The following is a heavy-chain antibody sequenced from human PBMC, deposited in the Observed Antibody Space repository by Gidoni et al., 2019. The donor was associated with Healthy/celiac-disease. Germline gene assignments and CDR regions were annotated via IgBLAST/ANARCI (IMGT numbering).Heavy chain of an antibody. D-gene: IGHD3-3*01. CDR2: IYYSGST. CDR1: GGSISSSSYY. CDR3: ARQLTIFGVVTYFDY. Sequence: QLQLQESGPGLVKPSETLSLTCTVSGGSISSSSYYWGWIRQPPGKGLEWIGSIYYSGSTYYNPSLKSRVTISVDTSKNQFSLKLSSVTAADTAVYYCARQLTIFGVVTYFDYWGQGTLVTVSS. J-gene: IGHJ4*02. V-gene: IGHV4-39*01.